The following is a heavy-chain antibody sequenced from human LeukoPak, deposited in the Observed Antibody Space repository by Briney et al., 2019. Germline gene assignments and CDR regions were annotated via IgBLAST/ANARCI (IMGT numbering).Heavy chain of an antibody. J-gene: IGHJ3*02. V-gene: IGHV4-38-2*02. CDR3: ASRLFMAIGNSAFDI. D-gene: IGHD1/OR15-1a*01. Sequence: PSETLSLTCTVSGYSISSGYYWGWIRQPPGKGLEWIGSIYHSGSTYYNPSLKSRVTISVDTSKNQFSLKLSSVTAADTAVYYCASRLFMAIGNSAFDIWGQGTMVTVSS. CDR2: IYHSGST. CDR1: GYSISSGYY.